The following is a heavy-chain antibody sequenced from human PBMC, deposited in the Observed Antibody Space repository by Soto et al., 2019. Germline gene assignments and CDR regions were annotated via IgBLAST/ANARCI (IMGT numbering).Heavy chain of an antibody. D-gene: IGHD5-12*01. Sequence: SETLSLTCTVSGGSISSYYWSWIRQPPGKGLEWIGYIYYSGSTNYNPSLKSRVTISVDTSKNQFSLKLSSVTAADTAVYYCARVDSGYDRYNWFDPWGQGTLVTVSS. CDR1: GGSISSYY. V-gene: IGHV4-59*01. J-gene: IGHJ5*02. CDR3: ARVDSGYDRYNWFDP. CDR2: IYYSGST.